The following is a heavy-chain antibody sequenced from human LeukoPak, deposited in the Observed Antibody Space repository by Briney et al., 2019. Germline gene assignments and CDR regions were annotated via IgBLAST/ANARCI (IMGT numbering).Heavy chain of an antibody. CDR1: GFTFGDYA. CDR2: ISGSGGST. D-gene: IGHD6-13*01. CDR3: AKMGQQLVKGIFR. Sequence: GGSLRLSCAASGFTFGDYAMSWVGQAPGKGLEWVSGISGSGGSTYYADSVKGRFTISRDNSKNTLYLQMNSLRAEDTAVYYCAKMGQQLVKGIFRWGQGTLVTVSS. V-gene: IGHV3-23*01. J-gene: IGHJ4*02.